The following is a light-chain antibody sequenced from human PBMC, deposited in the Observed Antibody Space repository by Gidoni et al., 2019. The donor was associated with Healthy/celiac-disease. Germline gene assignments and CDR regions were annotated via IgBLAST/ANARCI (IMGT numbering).Light chain of an antibody. CDR3: QQLNSYLIT. CDR1: PVISSY. Sequence: DIQLTQSPSFLSASVADRVTITCRASPVISSYLAWYQQKPGKAPKLLIYAASTLQSGVPSRFSSSGSGTEFTLTISSLQPEDFATYYCQQLNSYLITFGQGTRLEIK. V-gene: IGKV1-9*01. CDR2: AAS. J-gene: IGKJ5*01.